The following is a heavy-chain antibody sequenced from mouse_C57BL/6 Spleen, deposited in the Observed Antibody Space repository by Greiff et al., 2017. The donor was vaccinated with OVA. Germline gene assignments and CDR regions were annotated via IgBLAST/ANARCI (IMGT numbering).Heavy chain of an antibody. CDR3: ARGLYDYDDWYFDV. V-gene: IGHV5-17*01. Sequence: EVQGVESGGGLVKPGGSLKLSCAASGFTFSDYGMHWVRQAPGKGLGWVADISSGSSTIYYADTLKGPFTIPRDNAKNTLFLQMTSLRSADTAMYYCARGLYDYDDWYFDVWGTGTTVTVSS. CDR1: GFTFSDYG. D-gene: IGHD2-4*01. J-gene: IGHJ1*03. CDR2: ISSGSSTI.